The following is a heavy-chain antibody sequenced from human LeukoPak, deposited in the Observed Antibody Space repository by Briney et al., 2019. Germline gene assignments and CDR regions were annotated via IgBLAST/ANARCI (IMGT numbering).Heavy chain of an antibody. CDR3: ARGGSTGWYSFDY. Sequence: GGSLRLSCAASGFTFSSYSMNWVRQAPGKGLEWVSSISSSSTYIDYADSVKGRFTISRDNAKNSLYLRMNSLRAEDTALYYCARGGSTGWYSFDYWGQGTLVTVSS. V-gene: IGHV3-21*04. J-gene: IGHJ4*02. CDR1: GFTFSSYS. D-gene: IGHD6-19*01. CDR2: ISSSSTYI.